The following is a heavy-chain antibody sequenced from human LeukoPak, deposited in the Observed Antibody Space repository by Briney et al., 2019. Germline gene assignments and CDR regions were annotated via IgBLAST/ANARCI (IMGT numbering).Heavy chain of an antibody. D-gene: IGHD3-10*01. Sequence: PSETLSLTCAVSGGSIRSSNWWSWVRQPPGKGLEWIGEIYHSGSTNYNPSLKSRVTISVDTSKNQFSLKLSSVTAADTAVYYCATLFGGNYLDYWGQGTLVTVSS. CDR3: ATLFGGNYLDY. CDR2: IYHSGST. J-gene: IGHJ4*02. V-gene: IGHV4-4*02. CDR1: GGSIRSSNW.